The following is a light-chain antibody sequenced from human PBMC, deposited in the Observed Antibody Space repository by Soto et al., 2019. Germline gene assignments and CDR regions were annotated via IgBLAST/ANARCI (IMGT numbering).Light chain of an antibody. V-gene: IGKV1-5*03. J-gene: IGKJ3*01. Sequence: DIQMTQSPSTLSASVGDTVTITCRASQTINIWLAWYQQKPGKAPNLLIYKASILESGVPSRFSGSGSGTEFTLTISSLQPDDFATYYCQQYNSYVTFGPGPKVDVK. CDR2: KAS. CDR1: QTINIW. CDR3: QQYNSYVT.